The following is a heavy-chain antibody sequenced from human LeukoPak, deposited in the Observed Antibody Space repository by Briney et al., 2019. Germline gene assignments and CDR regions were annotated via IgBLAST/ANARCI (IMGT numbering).Heavy chain of an antibody. CDR3: ARGGRALTNPYYYYYMDV. J-gene: IGHJ6*03. D-gene: IGHD1/OR15-1a*01. Sequence: ASVKVSCKASGYTFTGYYMHWVRQAPGQGLEWMGWINPNSGGTNYAQKFQGRVTMTRDTSISTAYTELSRLRSDDTAVYYCARGGRALTNPYYYYYMDVWGKGTTVTVSS. CDR2: INPNSGGT. V-gene: IGHV1-2*02. CDR1: GYTFTGYY.